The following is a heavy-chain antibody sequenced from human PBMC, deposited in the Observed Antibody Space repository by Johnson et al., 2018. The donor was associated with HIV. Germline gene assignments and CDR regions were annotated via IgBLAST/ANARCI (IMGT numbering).Heavy chain of an antibody. V-gene: IGHV3-30*04. Sequence: QVQLVESGGGVVQPGTSLRLSCAPSGFTFSTSVMHWVRRAPGKGLEWVSVISNDGSNKYYADSVKGRFTISRYNSKKTLYLQMNSLRAEDTAVYYCAIDDLGIPFSSYDAFDIWGQGTMVTVSS. J-gene: IGHJ3*02. CDR3: AIDDLGIPFSSYDAFDI. CDR2: ISNDGSNK. CDR1: GFTFSTSV. D-gene: IGHD6-13*01.